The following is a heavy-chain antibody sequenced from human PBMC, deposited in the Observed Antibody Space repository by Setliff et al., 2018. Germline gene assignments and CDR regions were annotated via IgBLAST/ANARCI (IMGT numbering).Heavy chain of an antibody. Sequence: HPGGSLRLSCAASGFTFSSLWMSWVRQAPGKGLEWVANINQGGGAQFYVDSVKGRFTISRDNAKNSLYLQMSSLRAEDTAVYYCARDVTIFGVVTPIYFYYMDVWGKGTTVTVSS. V-gene: IGHV3-7*01. CDR2: INQGGGAQ. J-gene: IGHJ6*03. CDR1: GFTFSSLW. CDR3: ARDVTIFGVVTPIYFYYMDV. D-gene: IGHD3-3*01.